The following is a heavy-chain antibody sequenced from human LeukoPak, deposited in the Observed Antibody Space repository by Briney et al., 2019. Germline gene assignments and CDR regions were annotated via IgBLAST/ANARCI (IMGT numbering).Heavy chain of an antibody. J-gene: IGHJ4*02. CDR1: GFTFSDHD. V-gene: IGHV3-13*04. CDR2: IGTAGDT. D-gene: IGHD1-1*01. CDR3: ARVAKERVGGVYYFDY. Sequence: GGSLRLSCAASGFTFSDHDMHWIRQATGKGLEWVSAIGTAGDTYYTGSVKGRFTISRENAKNSLYLQMNSLRAGDTAVYYCARVAKERVGGVYYFDYWGQGTLVTVSS.